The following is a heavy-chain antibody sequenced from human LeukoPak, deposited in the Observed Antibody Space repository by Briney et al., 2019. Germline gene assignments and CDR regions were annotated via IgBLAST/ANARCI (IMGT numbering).Heavy chain of an antibody. CDR2: INAHNGDT. D-gene: IGHD2-21*02. J-gene: IGHJ4*02. CDR3: ARGSTSDWPLEY. V-gene: IGHV1-3*01. CDR1: GYTFTTRA. Sequence: ASVKVSCKASGYTFTTRAIHWVRQAPGQRLEWMGWINAHNGDTKYSQKFQGRVAITRDTSANIVYMELSTLRFGDTAVYYCARGSTSDWPLEYWGRGILVTVSS.